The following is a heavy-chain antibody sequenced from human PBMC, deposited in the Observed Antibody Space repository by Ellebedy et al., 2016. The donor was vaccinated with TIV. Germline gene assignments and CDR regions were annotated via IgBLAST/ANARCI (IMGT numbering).Heavy chain of an antibody. V-gene: IGHV3-15*05. J-gene: IGHJ3*01. CDR2: IQSRNEGGTA. D-gene: IGHD1-14*01. CDR1: GFSVNNSY. Sequence: GGSLRLSXEASGFSVNNSYMTWVRQSPGKGLEWIARIQSRNEGGTAAYAAPVQGRFIISRDESENRLFLHMNSLRTEDTGVYYCNTGWAFDDWGQGTMVTVSS. CDR3: NTGWAFDD.